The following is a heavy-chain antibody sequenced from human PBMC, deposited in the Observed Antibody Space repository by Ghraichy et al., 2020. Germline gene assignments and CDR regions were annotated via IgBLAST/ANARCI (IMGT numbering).Heavy chain of an antibody. CDR2: VYYTGGT. CDR3: ARDLMDGYEKPIPSAFDI. Sequence: SETLSLTCTVSGGSISSYYWSWIRQSPGKGLEWIGYVYYTGGTSYNPSLKSRVAISVDTSKNQFSLNLSSVTAADTAVYYCARDLMDGYEKPIPSAFDIWGQGTMVTVSS. D-gene: IGHD5-18*01. J-gene: IGHJ3*02. CDR1: GGSISSYY. V-gene: IGHV4-59*01.